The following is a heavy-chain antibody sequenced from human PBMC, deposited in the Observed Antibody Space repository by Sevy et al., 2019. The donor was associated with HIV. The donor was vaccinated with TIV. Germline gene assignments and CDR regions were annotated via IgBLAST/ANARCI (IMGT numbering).Heavy chain of an antibody. D-gene: IGHD6-13*01. V-gene: IGHV4-34*01. Sequence: SETLSLTCAVYGGSFSDYYWSWIRQPPGGVLEWIGEISHIGSTNYNPSLKSRVTMSLDTSTNQFSLKLKSMTAADTAVYYCARSIASVLPGPLGLFFRVYSNWFGPWGQGTLVTVSS. CDR2: ISHIGST. CDR1: GGSFSDYY. CDR3: ARSIASVLPGPLGLFFRVYSNWFGP. J-gene: IGHJ5*02.